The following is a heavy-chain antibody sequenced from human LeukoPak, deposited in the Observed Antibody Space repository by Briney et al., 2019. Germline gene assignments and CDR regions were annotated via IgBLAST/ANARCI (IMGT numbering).Heavy chain of an antibody. CDR1: GFTFSSYW. V-gene: IGHV3-7*01. Sequence: GGSLRLSCAASGFTFSSYWTSWVRQAPGKGLEWVANIKQDGSEKYYVDSVKGRFTISRDNAKNSLFLQMNSLRAEDTAVYYCARGHRTSGYGWFDPWGQGTLVTVSS. D-gene: IGHD5-12*01. J-gene: IGHJ5*02. CDR3: ARGHRTSGYGWFDP. CDR2: IKQDGSEK.